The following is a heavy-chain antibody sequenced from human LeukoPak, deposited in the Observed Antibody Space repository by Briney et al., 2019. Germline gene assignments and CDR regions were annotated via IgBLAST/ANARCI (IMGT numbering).Heavy chain of an antibody. J-gene: IGHJ4*02. Sequence: SETLSLTCAVYGGSFSGYYWSWIRQPPGKGLEWIGEINHSGSTNYNPSLKSRVTIPVDTSKNQFSLKLSSVTAADTAVYYCAREGTYYDYVWGSYRKNFFIDYWGQGTLVTVSS. V-gene: IGHV4-34*01. CDR3: AREGTYYDYVWGSYRKNFFIDY. D-gene: IGHD3-16*02. CDR2: INHSGST. CDR1: GGSFSGYY.